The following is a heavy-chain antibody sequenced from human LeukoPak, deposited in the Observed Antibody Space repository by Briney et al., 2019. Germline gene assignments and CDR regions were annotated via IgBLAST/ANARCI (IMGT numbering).Heavy chain of an antibody. V-gene: IGHV3-23*01. CDR2: LGGVGDRT. Sequence: PGGSLRLSCAASGFRFTPYAMSLVRRAPGPGLESVAGLGGVGDRTYYADSVKGRFTISRDNSKDTLFLQMNSLKAEDTAVYYCAKASRQGAVASPLDYWGQGTLVTVSS. D-gene: IGHD6-19*01. CDR1: GFRFTPYA. J-gene: IGHJ4*02. CDR3: AKASRQGAVASPLDY.